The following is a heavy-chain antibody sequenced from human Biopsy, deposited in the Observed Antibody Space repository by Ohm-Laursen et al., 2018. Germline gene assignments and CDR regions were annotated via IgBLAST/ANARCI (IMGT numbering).Heavy chain of an antibody. Sequence: SLRLSCAASGFTLNKHGMQWVRQAPGKGLEWVAFIFYDGSNTYYADSVKGRFTISRDNSRDTLYLQMSSLRAEDTAVYYCAKDRYNYTPIGGFSMDVWGQGTTVTVSS. CDR1: GFTLNKHG. J-gene: IGHJ6*02. CDR2: IFYDGSNT. CDR3: AKDRYNYTPIGGFSMDV. D-gene: IGHD5-18*01. V-gene: IGHV3-30*02.